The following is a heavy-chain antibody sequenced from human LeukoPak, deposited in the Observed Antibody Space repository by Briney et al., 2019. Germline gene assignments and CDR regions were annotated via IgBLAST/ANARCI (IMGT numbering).Heavy chain of an antibody. V-gene: IGHV3-23*01. CDR1: GLSFTSFA. CDR2: LSGDGET. J-gene: IGHJ4*02. D-gene: IGHD3-16*01. CDR3: ARASWVSSADAVR. Sequence: GGPLRLSCAASGLSFTSFAMSWVRQAPGRGPEWVSSLSGDGETFYADSVRGRFTLSRDDSRNTVYLQLNNLRVEDTAIYYCARASWVSSADAVRWGQGTQVTVSS.